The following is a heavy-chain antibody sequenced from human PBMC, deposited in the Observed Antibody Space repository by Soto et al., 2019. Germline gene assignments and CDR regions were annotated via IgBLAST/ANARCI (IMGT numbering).Heavy chain of an antibody. Sequence: HPGGSLRLSCAASGFTVSSNYMSWVRQAPGKGLEWVSVIYSGGSTYYADSVKGRFTISRDNSKNTLYLQMNSLRAEDTAVYYCARDRVVVVPADIRHEDYYYMDVWGKGTTVTVSS. CDR2: IYSGGST. D-gene: IGHD2-2*01. CDR3: ARDRVVVVPADIRHEDYYYMDV. CDR1: GFTVSSNY. V-gene: IGHV3-66*01. J-gene: IGHJ6*03.